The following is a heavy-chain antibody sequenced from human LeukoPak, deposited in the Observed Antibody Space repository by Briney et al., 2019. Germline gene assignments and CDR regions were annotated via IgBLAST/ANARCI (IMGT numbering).Heavy chain of an antibody. CDR2: ISGSGDNT. J-gene: IGHJ4*02. Sequence: GGSLRLSCAASGFTFSSYAMSWVRQAPGRGLEWVSAISGSGDNTYHADSVKGRFTISRDNSKNTLYLQMNSLRAEDTAVYYCAKSFATSAARVTDYWGQGTLVTVSS. CDR1: GFTFSSYA. V-gene: IGHV3-23*01. D-gene: IGHD2-15*01. CDR3: AKSFATSAARVTDY.